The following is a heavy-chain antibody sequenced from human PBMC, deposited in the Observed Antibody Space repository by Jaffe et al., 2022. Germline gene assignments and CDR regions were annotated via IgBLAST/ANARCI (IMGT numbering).Heavy chain of an antibody. V-gene: IGHV1-8*01. CDR2: MNPNSGNT. D-gene: IGHD3-3*01. CDR3: ARGSLELLNFWSGYYIGWFDP. CDR1: GYTFTSYD. J-gene: IGHJ5*02. Sequence: QVQLVQSGAEVKKPGASVKVSCKASGYTFTSYDINWVRQATGQGLEWMGWMNPNSGNTGYAQKFQGRVTMTRNTSISTAYMELSSLRSEDTAVYYCARGSLELLNFWSGYYIGWFDPWGQGTLVTVSS.